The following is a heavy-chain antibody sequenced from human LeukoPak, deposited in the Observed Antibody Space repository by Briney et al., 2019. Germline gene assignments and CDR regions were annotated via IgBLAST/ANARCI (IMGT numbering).Heavy chain of an antibody. Sequence: SETLSLTCTVSGYSISSGYYWGWIRQPPGKGLEWIGNIFHSGSTNYNPSLKSRVTISVDKSKNQFSLKLSSVTAADTAVYYCARDFLGLQGDYWGQGTLVTVSS. D-gene: IGHD1-26*01. J-gene: IGHJ4*02. CDR3: ARDFLGLQGDY. CDR2: IFHSGST. V-gene: IGHV4-38-2*02. CDR1: GYSISSGYY.